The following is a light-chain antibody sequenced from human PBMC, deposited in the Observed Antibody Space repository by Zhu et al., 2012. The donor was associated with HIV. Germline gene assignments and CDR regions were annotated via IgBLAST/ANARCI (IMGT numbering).Light chain of an antibody. J-gene: IGKJ2*01. V-gene: IGKV1-5*03. CDR2: EAS. CDR1: QSVYKW. CDR3: QQYYTSSYT. Sequence: DIQMTQSPSTLSASVGDRVTITCRASQSVYKWLAWYQQKPEKAPKLLIYEASSLETGVPSRFSGSGSETEFTLTISSLQPDDFASYSCQQYYTSSYTFGQGTKLQIK.